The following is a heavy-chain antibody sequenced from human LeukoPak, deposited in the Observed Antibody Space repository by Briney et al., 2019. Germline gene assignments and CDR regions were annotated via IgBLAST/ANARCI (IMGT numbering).Heavy chain of an antibody. D-gene: IGHD1-26*01. CDR3: ARGVSVGATLIDY. J-gene: IGHJ4*02. V-gene: IGHV4-61*02. CDR2: IYTSGST. CDR1: GGSISSGSYY. Sequence: PSQTLSLTCTVSGGSISSGSYYWSWIRQPAGKGLEWIGRIYTSGSTNYNPSLKSRVTISVDTPKNQFSLKLSSVTAADTAVYYCARGVSVGATLIDYWGQGTLVTVSS.